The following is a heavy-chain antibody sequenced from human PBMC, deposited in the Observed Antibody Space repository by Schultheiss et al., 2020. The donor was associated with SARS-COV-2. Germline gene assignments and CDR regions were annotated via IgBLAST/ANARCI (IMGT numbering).Heavy chain of an antibody. J-gene: IGHJ6*03. V-gene: IGHV3-15*01. CDR2: IKSKTDGGTT. CDR3: TTGLGITIFGVVIIPYYYYYMDV. D-gene: IGHD3-3*01. CDR1: GFTLSDHY. Sequence: GGSLRLSCAASGFTLSDHYIDWLRQAPGKGLEWVGRIKSKTDGGTTDYAAPVKGRFTISRDDSKNTLYLQMNSLKTEDTAVYYCTTGLGITIFGVVIIPYYYYYMDVWGKGTTVTVSS.